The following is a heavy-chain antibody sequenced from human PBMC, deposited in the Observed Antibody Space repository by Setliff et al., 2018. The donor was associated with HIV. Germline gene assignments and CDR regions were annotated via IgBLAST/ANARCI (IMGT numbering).Heavy chain of an antibody. J-gene: IGHJ4*02. D-gene: IGHD5-18*01. CDR1: GYTFTNYD. CDR2: INPSGGTT. Sequence: WASVKVSCKASGYTFTNYDINWVRQATGQGLEWMGIINPSGGTTRYAEKFQGRVTMTRDTSTSTVYMELSSLRSEDTAVYYCARGSDPYSYDFFDYWGQGTLVTVSS. CDR3: ARGSDPYSYDFFDY. V-gene: IGHV1-46*01.